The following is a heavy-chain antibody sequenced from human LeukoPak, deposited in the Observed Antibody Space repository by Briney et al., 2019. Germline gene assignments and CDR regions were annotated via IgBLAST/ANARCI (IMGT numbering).Heavy chain of an antibody. J-gene: IGHJ4*02. Sequence: SETLSLTCTVSGGSISSGDYYWSWIRQPPGKGLERIGCIYYSGSTYYNPSLKSRVTISVDTSKNQFSLKLSSVTAADTAVYYCAREYSYVSFYYFDYWGQGTLVTVSS. CDR2: IYYSGST. CDR3: AREYSYVSFYYFDY. V-gene: IGHV4-30-4*01. D-gene: IGHD5-18*01. CDR1: GGSISSGDYY.